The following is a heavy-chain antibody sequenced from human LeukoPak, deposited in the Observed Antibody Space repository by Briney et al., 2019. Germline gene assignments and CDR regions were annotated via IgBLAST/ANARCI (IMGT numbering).Heavy chain of an antibody. CDR3: ARDADSSSWYRIY. J-gene: IGHJ4*02. CDR1: GYSISSGYY. CDR2: IYHSGST. Sequence: SSETLSLTCTVSGYSISSGYYWGWIRQPPGKGLEWIGSIYHSGSTYYNPSLKSRVTTSVDTSKNQFSLKLSSVTAADTAVYYCARDADSSSWYRIYWGQGTLVTVSS. D-gene: IGHD6-13*01. V-gene: IGHV4-38-2*02.